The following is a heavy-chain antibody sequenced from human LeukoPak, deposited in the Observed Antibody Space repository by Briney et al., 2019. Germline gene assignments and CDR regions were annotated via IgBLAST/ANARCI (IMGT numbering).Heavy chain of an antibody. J-gene: IGHJ6*03. D-gene: IGHD5-12*01. CDR2: ISSSSSTI. V-gene: IGHV3-48*04. Sequence: PGGSLRLSCAASGFTFSSYSMNWVRQTPGKGLEWVSYISSSSSTIYYADSVKGRFTISRDNVKNSLYLQMNSLRAEDTAVYYCAREWDSGYDYRYYMDVWGKGTTVTVSS. CDR3: AREWDSGYDYRYYMDV. CDR1: GFTFSSYS.